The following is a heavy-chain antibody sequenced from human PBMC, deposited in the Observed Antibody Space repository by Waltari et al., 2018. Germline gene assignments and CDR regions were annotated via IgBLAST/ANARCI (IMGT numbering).Heavy chain of an antibody. CDR2: IRTSKT. CDR3: ARYSGFYQDAFDI. J-gene: IGHJ3*02. CDR1: GYTFTSYT. V-gene: IGHV1-3*04. Sequence: QVQLVQSGPEAKKPGASVKLSCTASGYTFTSYTMHWVRQAPGQRLEWMGWIRTSKTKYSERFRGRVTITRDTSANTAYMEMTSLTSEDTAVYFCARYSGFYQDAFDIWGQGTMVTVSS. D-gene: IGHD1-26*01.